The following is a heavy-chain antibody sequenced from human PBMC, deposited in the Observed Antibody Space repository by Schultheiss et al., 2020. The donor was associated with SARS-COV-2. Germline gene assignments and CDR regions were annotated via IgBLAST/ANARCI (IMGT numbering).Heavy chain of an antibody. V-gene: IGHV3-64*04. CDR2: ISSNGGST. J-gene: IGHJ6*02. Sequence: GGSLRLSCAASGFTFSNSDMNWVRQAPGKGLEYVSAISSNGGSTYYADSVKGRFTISRDNSKNSLYLQMNSLRAEDTAVYYCAREIVVVVAAKAYYYGMDVWGQGTTVTVSS. D-gene: IGHD2-15*01. CDR1: GFTFSNSD. CDR3: AREIVVVVAAKAYYYGMDV.